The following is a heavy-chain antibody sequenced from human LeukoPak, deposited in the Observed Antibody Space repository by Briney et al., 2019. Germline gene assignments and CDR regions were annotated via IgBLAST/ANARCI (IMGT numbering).Heavy chain of an antibody. CDR1: GFTFSSYG. J-gene: IGHJ3*02. V-gene: IGHV3-30*02. Sequence: GGSLRLSCAASGFTFSSYGMHWVRQAPGKGLEWVAFIRYDGSNKYYADSMKGRFTISRDNSKNTLYLQMNSLRAEDTAVYYCARDRSRVGYCSGGSCGAFDIWGQGTMVTVSS. D-gene: IGHD2-15*01. CDR3: ARDRSRVGYCSGGSCGAFDI. CDR2: IRYDGSNK.